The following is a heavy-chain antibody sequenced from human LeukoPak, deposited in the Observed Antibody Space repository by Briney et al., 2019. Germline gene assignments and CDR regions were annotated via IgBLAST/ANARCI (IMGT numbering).Heavy chain of an antibody. V-gene: IGHV1-69*13. CDR3: AREQDGDYVDYYYGMDV. J-gene: IGHJ6*02. CDR1: GGTFSNYV. Sequence: SVKVSCKASGGTFSNYVVGWVRQAPGQGLEWMGGIIPIFGTANYAQKFQGRVTITADESTSTAYMELSSLRSEDTAVYYCAREQDGDYVDYYYGMDVWGQGTTVTVSS. CDR2: IIPIFGTA. D-gene: IGHD4-17*01.